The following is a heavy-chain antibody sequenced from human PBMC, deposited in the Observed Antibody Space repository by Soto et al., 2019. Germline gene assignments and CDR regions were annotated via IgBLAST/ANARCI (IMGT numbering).Heavy chain of an antibody. V-gene: IGHV4-34*01. CDR2: INPSGST. CDR3: ARGRITMLH. CDR1: DGSSSGYY. D-gene: IGHD3-10*02. Sequence: QVQLQQWGEGLLKPSETLSLTCTVYDGSSSGYYWSWVRQPPGKGLEWIGEINPSGSTNYNPSLKSRVTISVDTSNNQFSLNVNSVTAADTAVYYCARGRITMLHWGQGTLVTVSS. J-gene: IGHJ4*02.